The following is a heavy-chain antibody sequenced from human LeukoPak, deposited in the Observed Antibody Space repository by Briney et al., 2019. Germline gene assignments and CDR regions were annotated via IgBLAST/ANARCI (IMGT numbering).Heavy chain of an antibody. CDR3: ATRAGPGYCSGGSCMDV. CDR1: GNTLSELS. D-gene: IGHD2-15*01. Sequence: ASVKVSCKVSGNTLSELSMHWVRQAPGKGREWMGGFDPADGQASYAPKFHNTFTMTEDTSTDTAYMELRSLRSEDTAVYYCATRAGPGYCSGGSCMDVWGKGTTVTVSS. V-gene: IGHV1-24*01. J-gene: IGHJ6*03. CDR2: FDPADGQA.